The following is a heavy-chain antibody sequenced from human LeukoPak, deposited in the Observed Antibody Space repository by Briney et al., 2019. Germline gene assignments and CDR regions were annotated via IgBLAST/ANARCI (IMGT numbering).Heavy chain of an antibody. CDR2: IYYSGST. J-gene: IGHJ4*02. D-gene: IGHD1-26*01. CDR3: ARGGYFLDY. V-gene: IGHV4-39*01. Sequence: SETLSLTCTVSGGFISSSSYYWGWIRQPPGKGLEWSGRIYYSGSTYYNPSLKSRGTISVDTSKNQFSLKMSSVTAADTAVYYCARGGYFLDYWGQGTLVTVSS. CDR1: GGFISSSSYY.